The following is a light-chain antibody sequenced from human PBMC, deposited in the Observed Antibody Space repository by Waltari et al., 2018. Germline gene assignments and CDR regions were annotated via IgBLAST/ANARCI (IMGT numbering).Light chain of an antibody. CDR2: KAS. CDR1: QSILTW. J-gene: IGKJ2*01. Sequence: IQMTQSPSTLSASVGDRVSITCRASQSILTWLAWYQQKPGKAPKLLIYKASNLQSGGPSRFSGRGSGTEFTLTISSLQPNDFATYYCQQYRTHYTCGQGTKVE. CDR3: QQYRTHYT. V-gene: IGKV1-5*03.